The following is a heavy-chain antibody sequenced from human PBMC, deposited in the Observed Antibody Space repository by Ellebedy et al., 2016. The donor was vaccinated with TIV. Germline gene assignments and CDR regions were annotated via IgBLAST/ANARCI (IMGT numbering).Heavy chain of an antibody. Sequence: GGSLRLSXAASGFTFSSYGMHWVRQAPGKGLEWVAVISYDGSNKYYADSVKGRFTISRDNSKNTLYLQMNSLRAEDTAVYYCAKDPDYDILTGTRGSGMDVWGQGTMVTVSS. CDR2: ISYDGSNK. D-gene: IGHD3-9*01. CDR1: GFTFSSYG. V-gene: IGHV3-30*18. CDR3: AKDPDYDILTGTRGSGMDV. J-gene: IGHJ3*01.